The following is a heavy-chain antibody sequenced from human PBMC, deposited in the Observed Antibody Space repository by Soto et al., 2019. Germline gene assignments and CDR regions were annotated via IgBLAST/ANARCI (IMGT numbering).Heavy chain of an antibody. D-gene: IGHD2-21*01. CDR2: FDPEDGET. CDR1: GYTLTELS. Sequence: GXSVKVSCKVSGYTLTELSMHWVRQAPGKGLEWMGYFDPEDGETTYAQKFQGRVTMTKDTSTDTAYMELSSLRSEDTAVYYCATGFCGGECFRFDYWGQGTLVTVSS. CDR3: ATGFCGGECFRFDY. J-gene: IGHJ4*01. V-gene: IGHV1-24*01.